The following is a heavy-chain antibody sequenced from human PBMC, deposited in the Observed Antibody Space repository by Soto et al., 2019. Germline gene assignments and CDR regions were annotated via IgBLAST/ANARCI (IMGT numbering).Heavy chain of an antibody. CDR2: ISGYNGDT. D-gene: IGHD1-1*01. J-gene: IGHJ4*02. CDR3: ARSHWQPDYLEGFDF. CDR1: GYTFTGHR. V-gene: IGHV1-18*04. Sequence: ASVNGCCKASGYTFTGHRSSCGRWAPGPGLEWMGWISGYNGDTKYAQKVQGRVSLTTDTSTTTAYMELRRLRSDDTAVYFCARSHWQPDYLEGFDFCGQGTLVTVSS.